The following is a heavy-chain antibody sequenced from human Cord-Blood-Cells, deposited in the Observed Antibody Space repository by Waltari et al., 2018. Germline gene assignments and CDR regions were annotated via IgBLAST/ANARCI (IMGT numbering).Heavy chain of an antibody. Sequence: QVQLVQSGAEVKKPGSSVKVSCKASGATFSSYAISWVRQAPGQGLEWMGGIIPIFGTANYAQKFQGRVTITADESTSTAYMELSSLRSEDTAVYYCARVEAGIAARPYYFDYWGQGTLVTVSS. CDR1: GATFSSYA. CDR2: IIPIFGTA. D-gene: IGHD6-6*01. J-gene: IGHJ4*02. V-gene: IGHV1-69*01. CDR3: ARVEAGIAARPYYFDY.